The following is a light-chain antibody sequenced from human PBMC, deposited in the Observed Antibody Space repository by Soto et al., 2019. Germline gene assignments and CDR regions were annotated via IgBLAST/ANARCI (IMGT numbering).Light chain of an antibody. CDR1: SSDVGGYNY. J-gene: IGLJ1*01. CDR3: SSYTSSSIDYV. Sequence: QSALTQPASVSGSPGQSITISCTGTSSDVGGYNYVSWYQLHPGKAPKLMIYEVSNRPSGVSNRFSGSKSGNTASLTISGVQAEDEADYYCSSYTSSSIDYVFGTGTKVTVL. V-gene: IGLV2-14*01. CDR2: EVS.